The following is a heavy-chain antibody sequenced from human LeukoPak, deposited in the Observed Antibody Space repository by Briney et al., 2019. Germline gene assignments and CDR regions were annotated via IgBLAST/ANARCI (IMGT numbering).Heavy chain of an antibody. D-gene: IGHD2-2*01. CDR1: GYTFTSYG. J-gene: IGHJ4*02. Sequence: GSVKVSCKASGYTFTSYGISWVRQAPGQGLEWMGWISAYNGNTNYAQKLQGRVTMTTDTSTSTAYMELRSLRSDDTAVYYCARYCSSTSCYGSFDYWGQGTLVTVSS. CDR3: ARYCSSTSCYGSFDY. V-gene: IGHV1-18*01. CDR2: ISAYNGNT.